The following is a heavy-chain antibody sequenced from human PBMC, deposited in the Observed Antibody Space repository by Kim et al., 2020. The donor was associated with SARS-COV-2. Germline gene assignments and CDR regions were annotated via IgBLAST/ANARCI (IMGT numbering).Heavy chain of an antibody. CDR1: GFTLSSIG. J-gene: IGHJ4*02. D-gene: IGHD3-10*01. CDR3: AKRRGGSGTYFALDL. CDR2: IWSDGRNE. Sequence: GGSLRLSCVASGFTLSSIGMHWVRQAPGRGLEWVGVIWSDGRNENYPDSVKGRFTISRDNSKNTLFLQMNSLRPEDTAVYYCAKRRGGSGTYFALDLWGQGTLGTVSS. V-gene: IGHV3-33*06.